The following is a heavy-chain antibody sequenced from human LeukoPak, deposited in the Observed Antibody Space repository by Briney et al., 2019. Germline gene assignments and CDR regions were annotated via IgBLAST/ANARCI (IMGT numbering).Heavy chain of an antibody. CDR3: AKDLEIISSSWSD. D-gene: IGHD6-13*01. V-gene: IGHV3-23*01. CDR1: GFTFSSYA. J-gene: IGHJ4*02. Sequence: GGSLRLSCAASGFTFSSYAMSWVRRAPGKGLEWVSAISGSGGSTYYADSVKGRFTISRDNSKNTLYLQMNSLRAEDTAVYYCAKDLEIISSSWSDWGQGTLVTVSS. CDR2: ISGSGGST.